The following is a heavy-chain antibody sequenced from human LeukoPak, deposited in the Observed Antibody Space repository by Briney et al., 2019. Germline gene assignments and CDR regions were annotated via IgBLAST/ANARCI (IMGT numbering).Heavy chain of an antibody. CDR2: ISWNSGSI. J-gene: IGHJ4*02. CDR3: AKDHVRLWFGELFCDY. V-gene: IGHV3-9*01. CDR1: GFTFDDYA. Sequence: SGRSLRLSCTASGFTFDDYAMHWVRQAPGKGLEWVSGISWNSGSIGYADSVKGRFTISRDNAKNSLYLQMNSLTTEDTALYYCAKDHVRLWFGELFCDYWGQGTLVTVSS. D-gene: IGHD3-10*01.